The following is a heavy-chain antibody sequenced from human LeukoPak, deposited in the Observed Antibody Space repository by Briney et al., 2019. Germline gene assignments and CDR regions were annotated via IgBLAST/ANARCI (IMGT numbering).Heavy chain of an antibody. Sequence: ASVKVSCKASGYTFTCYYMHWVRQAPGQGLEWMGWINPNSGGTNYAQKFQGRVTMTRDTSISTAYMELSRLRSDDTAVYYCSSGGWRENNAFDIWGQGTMVTVSS. CDR2: INPNSGGT. CDR1: GYTFTCYY. D-gene: IGHD3-16*01. CDR3: SSGGWRENNAFDI. V-gene: IGHV1-2*02. J-gene: IGHJ3*02.